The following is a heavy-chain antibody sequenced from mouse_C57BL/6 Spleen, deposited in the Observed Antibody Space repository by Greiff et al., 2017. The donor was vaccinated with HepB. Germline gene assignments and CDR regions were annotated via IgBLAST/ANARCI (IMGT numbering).Heavy chain of an antibody. Sequence: VQLQQSGPELVKPGASVKISCKASGYTFTDYYMNWVKQSHGKSLEWIGDINPNNGGTSYNQKFKGKATLTVDKSSSTAYMELRSLTSEDSAVYYCARDSIYYYAMDYWGQGTSVTVSS. CDR2: INPNNGGT. V-gene: IGHV1-26*01. D-gene: IGHD2-10*02. CDR1: GYTFTDYY. CDR3: ARDSIYYYAMDY. J-gene: IGHJ4*01.